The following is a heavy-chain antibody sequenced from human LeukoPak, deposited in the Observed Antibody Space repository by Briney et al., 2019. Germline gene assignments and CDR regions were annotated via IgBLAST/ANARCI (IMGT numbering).Heavy chain of an antibody. CDR2: VYSTGIT. J-gene: IGHJ4*02. Sequence: SETLSLTCTVSGGSISSGSYFWSWIRQPAGKALEWIGRVYSTGITNYSPSLKSRVTISVDTAKNQFSLKLTSVTAADTAVYYCARDRGDLDNWGQGTLVTVSS. CDR3: ARDRGDLDN. CDR1: GGSISSGSYF. V-gene: IGHV4-61*02.